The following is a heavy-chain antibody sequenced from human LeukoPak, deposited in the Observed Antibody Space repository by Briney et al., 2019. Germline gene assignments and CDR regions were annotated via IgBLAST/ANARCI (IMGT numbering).Heavy chain of an antibody. D-gene: IGHD3-16*02. CDR2: IHYSGRT. J-gene: IGHJ4*02. CDR3: AKTPDLQLSFPQFDS. Sequence: SETLSLTCTVSNGAMSTYYWNWIRQSPEKGLEWIGYIHYSGRTNYNPSLKSRLSMSIDTSKNQFSLNLSSVTAADTAVYFCAKTPDLQLSFPQFDSWGQGTLVTASS. CDR1: NGAMSTYY. V-gene: IGHV4-59*01.